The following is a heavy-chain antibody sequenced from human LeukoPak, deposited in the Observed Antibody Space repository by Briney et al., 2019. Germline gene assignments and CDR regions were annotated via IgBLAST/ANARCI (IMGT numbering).Heavy chain of an antibody. D-gene: IGHD2-15*01. J-gene: IGHJ3*02. CDR1: GFTFSSYG. V-gene: IGHV3-30*18. Sequence: GGSLRLSCAASGFTFSSYGMHWVRQAPGKGLEWVAVISYDGSNKYYADSVKGRFTISGDTSYNTAFLQMNSLRAEDTALYYCVKDGGWTFDIWGQGTMVTVSS. CDR3: VKDGGWTFDI. CDR2: ISYDGSNK.